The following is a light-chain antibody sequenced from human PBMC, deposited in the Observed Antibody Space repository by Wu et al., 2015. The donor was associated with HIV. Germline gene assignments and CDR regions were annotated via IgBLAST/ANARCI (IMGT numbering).Light chain of an antibody. CDR3: QKYNTAPWT. J-gene: IGKJ1*01. V-gene: IGKV1-8*01. CDR2: SAS. Sequence: AIRITQSPSSLSASTGDRVTITCRASQGISSFLAWYQQKPGKAPNLLIYSASSLQSGVPSRFSGNQSGTDFTLTISCLQSEDFATYYCQKYNTAPWTFGQGTKVEMK. CDR1: QGISSF.